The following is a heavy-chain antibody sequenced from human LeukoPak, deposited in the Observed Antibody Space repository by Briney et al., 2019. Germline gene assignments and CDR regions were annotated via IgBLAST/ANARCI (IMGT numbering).Heavy chain of an antibody. V-gene: IGHV3-74*01. D-gene: IGHD3-3*01. J-gene: IGHJ3*02. Sequence: PGGSLRLSCAASGFTFSSYWMHWVRQALGKGLVWVSRINTDGSSTSYADSVKGRFTISRDNAKNTLYLQMNSLRAEDTAVYYCARDQHDFWSGLDAFDIWGQGTMVTVSS. CDR1: GFTFSSYW. CDR3: ARDQHDFWSGLDAFDI. CDR2: INTDGSST.